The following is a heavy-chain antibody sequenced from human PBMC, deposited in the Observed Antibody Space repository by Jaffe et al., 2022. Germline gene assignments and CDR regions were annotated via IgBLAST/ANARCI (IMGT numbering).Heavy chain of an antibody. CDR1: GFTLTNYV. V-gene: IGHV3-23*01. D-gene: IGHD2-15*01. CDR2: ITDSDDT. Sequence: EVQLLESGGGLVQPGGSLRLSCAASGFTLTNYVMNWVRQTPGKGLEYISSITDSDDTYYADSVKGRFTISRDNSKNTLYLQMNSLTAEDTAIYYCARRRVILSGGPGGFDPWGQGTLVTVSS. CDR3: ARRRVILSGGPGGFDP. J-gene: IGHJ5*02.